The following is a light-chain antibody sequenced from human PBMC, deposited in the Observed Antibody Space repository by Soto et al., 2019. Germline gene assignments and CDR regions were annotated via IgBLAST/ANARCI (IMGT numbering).Light chain of an antibody. Sequence: EIVMTQSPLSLPVTPGEPASISCRSNQSLLHSNGYRYLDWYLQKPGQSPQLLIYLGSNRASGGPDRFSGSGSGKDFTLKISRVEAEDVGIYYCMQALQTPPAFGQGTRLEMK. CDR2: LGS. J-gene: IGKJ5*01. CDR1: QSLLHSNGYRY. V-gene: IGKV2-28*01. CDR3: MQALQTPPA.